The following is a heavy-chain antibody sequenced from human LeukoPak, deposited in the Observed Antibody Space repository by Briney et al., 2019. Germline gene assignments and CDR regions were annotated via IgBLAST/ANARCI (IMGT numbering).Heavy chain of an antibody. CDR1: GFTFSSYD. CDR3: AKDRVATERYYMDV. V-gene: IGHV3-23*01. J-gene: IGHJ6*03. CDR2: ISGSGDST. D-gene: IGHD6-13*01. Sequence: GGTLRLSCAASGFTFSSYDMSWVRQAPGKGLEWVSGISGSGDSTYSADSVKGRFTISRDNSKNTVYLQMNSLRDEDTAVYYCAKDRVATERYYMDVWGKGTTVTISS.